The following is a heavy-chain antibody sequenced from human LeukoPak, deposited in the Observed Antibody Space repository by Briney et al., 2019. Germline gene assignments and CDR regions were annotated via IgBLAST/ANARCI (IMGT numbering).Heavy chain of an antibody. CDR1: GGSISSYY. CDR2: IYYSGST. D-gene: IGHD3-3*01. CDR3: AREPLWSGYSYYYYYMDV. Sequence: SETLSLTCTVSGGSISSYYWSWIRQPPGKGLEWIGYIYYSGSTNYNPSLKSRVTISVDTSKNQFSLKLGSVTAADTAVYYCAREPLWSGYSYYYYYMDVWGKGTTVTVSS. V-gene: IGHV4-59*12. J-gene: IGHJ6*03.